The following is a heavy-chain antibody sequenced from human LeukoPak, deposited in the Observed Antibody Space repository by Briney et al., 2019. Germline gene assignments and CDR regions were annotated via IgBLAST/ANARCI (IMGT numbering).Heavy chain of an antibody. CDR1: GYTFTSYD. CDR3: ARVKPAYCSSTSCYTIDY. J-gene: IGHJ4*02. D-gene: IGHD2-2*02. Sequence: ASVKVSCKASGYTFTSYDINWVRQATGQGLEWMGWMNPNSGNTGYAQKFQGRVTMTRNTSISTAYMELSSLRSEDTAVYYCARVKPAYCSSTSCYTIDYWGQGTLVTVSS. CDR2: MNPNSGNT. V-gene: IGHV1-8*01.